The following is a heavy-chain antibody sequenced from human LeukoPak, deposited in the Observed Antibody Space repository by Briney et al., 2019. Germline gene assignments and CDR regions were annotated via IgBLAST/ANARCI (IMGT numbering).Heavy chain of an antibody. J-gene: IGHJ4*02. Sequence: LETLSLTCAVYGGSFSGYYWSWIRQPPGKGLEWIGEINHSGSTNYNPSLKSRVTISVDTSKNQFSLKLSSVTAADTAVYYCARGVTIFGVVRSPPLFDYWGQGTLVTVSS. CDR2: INHSGST. CDR1: GGSFSGYY. V-gene: IGHV4-34*01. D-gene: IGHD3-3*01. CDR3: ARGVTIFGVVRSPPLFDY.